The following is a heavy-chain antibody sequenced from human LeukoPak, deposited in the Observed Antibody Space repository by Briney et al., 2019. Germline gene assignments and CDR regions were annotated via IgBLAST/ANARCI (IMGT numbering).Heavy chain of an antibody. Sequence: GGSLRLSCAVSGFTFSTYAMNWVRQAPGKGLEWVSVISSSGVTTYYADSVRGRFTISRDNSKNTLYLQMNSPRAEDTAVYYCAKGGVAAAGYFDYWGQGTLVTVSS. CDR1: GFTFSTYA. D-gene: IGHD6-13*01. CDR3: AKGGVAAAGYFDY. V-gene: IGHV3-23*01. CDR2: ISSSGVTT. J-gene: IGHJ4*02.